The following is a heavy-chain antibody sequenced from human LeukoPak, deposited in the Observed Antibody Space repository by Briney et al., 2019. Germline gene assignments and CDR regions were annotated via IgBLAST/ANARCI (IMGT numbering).Heavy chain of an antibody. V-gene: IGHV1-2*02. J-gene: IGHJ4*02. CDR2: INPNSGDT. D-gene: IGHD3-10*01. CDR1: GYTFTSYH. CDR3: ARDGGFDY. Sequence: ASVKVSCKTSGYTFTSYHMHWVRQAPGQGLEWMGWINPNSGDTSYAQKFQGRVTMTTDTSISTAYMEVSSLRSDDTAVYYCARDGGFDYRGQGTLVTVSS.